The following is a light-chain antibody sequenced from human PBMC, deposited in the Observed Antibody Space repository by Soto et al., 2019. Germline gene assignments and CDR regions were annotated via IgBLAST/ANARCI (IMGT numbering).Light chain of an antibody. J-gene: IGKJ3*01. CDR3: QQYNNWPIS. CDR1: QSVSSN. V-gene: IGKV3-15*01. Sequence: ETVRTQSPATLSVSPGERATLSCRASQSVSSNLAWYQQKPGQAPRLLIYGASTRATGIPDRFSGSGSGTDFTLTISSLQSEDFAVYYCQQYNNWPISFGPGTKVDIK. CDR2: GAS.